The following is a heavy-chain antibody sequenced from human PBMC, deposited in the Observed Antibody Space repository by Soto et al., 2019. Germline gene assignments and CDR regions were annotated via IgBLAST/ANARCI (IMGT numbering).Heavy chain of an antibody. CDR1: GGSFSGYY. V-gene: IGHV4-34*01. CDR3: ARERYYDFWSGYYRSYGFDY. Sequence: SETLSLTCAVYGGSFSGYYWSWIRQPPGKGLEWIGEINHSGSTNYNPSLKSRVTISVDTSKNQFSLKLSSVTAADTAVYYCARERYYDFWSGYYRSYGFDYWGQGTLVTVSS. CDR2: INHSGST. D-gene: IGHD3-3*01. J-gene: IGHJ4*02.